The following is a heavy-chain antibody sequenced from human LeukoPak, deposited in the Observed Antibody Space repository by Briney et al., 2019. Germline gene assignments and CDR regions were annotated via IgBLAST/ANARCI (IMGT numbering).Heavy chain of an antibody. V-gene: IGHV1-8*01. D-gene: IGHD3-3*01. Sequence: GASVKVSCKASGYTFTSCDINWVRQATGQGLEWMGWMNPNSGNTGYAQKFQGRVTMTRNTSISTAYMELSRLRSDDTAVYYCARQLRFLEWLLNDYWGQGTLVTVSS. CDR1: GYTFTSCD. CDR3: ARQLRFLEWLLNDY. J-gene: IGHJ4*02. CDR2: MNPNSGNT.